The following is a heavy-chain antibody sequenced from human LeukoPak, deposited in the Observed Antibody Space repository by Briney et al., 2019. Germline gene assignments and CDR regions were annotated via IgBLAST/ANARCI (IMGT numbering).Heavy chain of an antibody. Sequence: AETLSLTCTVSGGSISSSSHYWGWIRQPPGKGLERIGSIYYSGSTHYNPSLKSRVTISVDPSKNQFSLKLSSVTAADTAVYYCARSTMVRGVISNLDYWGQGTLVTVSS. V-gene: IGHV4-39*01. CDR1: GGSISSSSHY. J-gene: IGHJ4*02. CDR2: IYYSGST. CDR3: ARSTMVRGVISNLDY. D-gene: IGHD3-10*01.